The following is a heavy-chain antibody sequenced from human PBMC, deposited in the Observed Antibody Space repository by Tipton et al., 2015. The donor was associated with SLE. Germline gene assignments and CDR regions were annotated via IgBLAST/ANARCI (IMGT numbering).Heavy chain of an antibody. J-gene: IGHJ5*02. CDR2: IYYSGSS. CDR3: ARHAVPGPRFDYRRSWGIVP. Sequence: TLSLTCTVSGASMSSGDHYWSWIRQHPGKGLEWIGYIYYSGSSYYNPSLQSRLSMSVDTSKSQFSLKMTSVTAADTAVYFCARHAVPGPRFDYRRSWGIVPWGQGTLVGVSS. D-gene: IGHD3-16*01. V-gene: IGHV4-31*03. CDR1: GASMSSGDHY.